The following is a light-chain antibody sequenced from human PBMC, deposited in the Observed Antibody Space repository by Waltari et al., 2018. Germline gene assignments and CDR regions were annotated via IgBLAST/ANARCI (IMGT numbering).Light chain of an antibody. V-gene: IGKV3-15*01. Sequence: EIVLTQSPDTLSLSPGKRATLSCRASQSVSSSLAWYQQKPGQAPRLLIYGASSRATGIPDRFSGSGSGTDFTLTISSLEPEDFAVYYCQQYSNWPYSFGQGTKVEIK. CDR1: QSVSSS. CDR2: GAS. CDR3: QQYSNWPYS. J-gene: IGKJ2*03.